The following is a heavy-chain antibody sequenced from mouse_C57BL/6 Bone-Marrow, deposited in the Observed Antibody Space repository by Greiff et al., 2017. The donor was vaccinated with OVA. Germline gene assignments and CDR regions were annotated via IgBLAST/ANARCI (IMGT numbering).Heavy chain of an antibody. CDR2: INPNNGGT. V-gene: IGHV1-22*01. J-gene: IGHJ4*01. D-gene: IGHD3-2*02. CDR3: ARSTAQATYYAMDY. Sequence: EVKLMESGPELVKPGASVKMSCKASGYTFTDYNMHWVKQSHGKSLEWIGYINPNNGGTSYNQKFKGKATLTVNKSSSTAYMELRSLTSEDSAVYYCARSTAQATYYAMDYWGQGTSVTVSS. CDR1: GYTFTDYN.